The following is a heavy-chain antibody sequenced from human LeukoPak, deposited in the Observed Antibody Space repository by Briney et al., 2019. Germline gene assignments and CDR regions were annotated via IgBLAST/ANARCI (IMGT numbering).Heavy chain of an antibody. D-gene: IGHD3-22*01. Sequence: GGSLRLSCAASGFTFSSYAMHWVRQAPGKGWEYVLAISSNGGSTYCANSVKGRFTIYRDNSKNTLYLQMGSLRAEDMAVYYCARGLRYEDSSGPGRFDPWGQGTLVTVSS. CDR1: GFTFSSYA. CDR2: ISSNGGST. CDR3: ARGLRYEDSSGPGRFDP. V-gene: IGHV3-64*01. J-gene: IGHJ5*02.